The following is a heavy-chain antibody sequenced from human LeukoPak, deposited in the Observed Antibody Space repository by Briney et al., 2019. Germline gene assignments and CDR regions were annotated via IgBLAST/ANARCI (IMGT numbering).Heavy chain of an antibody. J-gene: IGHJ4*02. Sequence: GEPLKISCKGSGYKFNAYWIGWVRQMPGKGLEWMGIIYPGDSDRRYSPSFQGQVSISADKSISTAYLQWSSLKASDTAIYYCARRVGIAVAGTHFDYWGQGTLVTVSS. CDR1: GYKFNAYW. D-gene: IGHD6-19*01. CDR2: IYPGDSDR. V-gene: IGHV5-51*01. CDR3: ARRVGIAVAGTHFDY.